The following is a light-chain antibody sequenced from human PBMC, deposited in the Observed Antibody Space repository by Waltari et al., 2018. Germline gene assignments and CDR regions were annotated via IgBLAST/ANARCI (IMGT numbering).Light chain of an antibody. CDR1: KLGDNY. CDR3: QAWDSSTAYV. CDR2: QDT. V-gene: IGLV3-1*01. Sequence: SYELNQPPSVSVSPGQPVSITCPGDKLGDNYVSWYQQQPGQSPVLVIFQDTKWPSGIPERFSGSNSGNTATLTISGTQAMDEADYYCQAWDSSTAYVFGTGTKVTVL. J-gene: IGLJ1*01.